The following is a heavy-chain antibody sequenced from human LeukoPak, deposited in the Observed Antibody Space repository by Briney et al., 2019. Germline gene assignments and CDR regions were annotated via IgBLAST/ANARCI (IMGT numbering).Heavy chain of an antibody. J-gene: IGHJ4*02. CDR3: AKGGFSGSYPAE. CDR2: ISGSGGST. Sequence: GGSLRLSCAASGFTFSSYAMHWVRQAPGKGLEWVSAISGSGGSTYYADSVKGRFTISRDNSKNTLYLQMNSLRAEDTAVYYCAKGGFSGSYPAEWGQGTLVTVSS. D-gene: IGHD1-26*01. CDR1: GFTFSSYA. V-gene: IGHV3-23*01.